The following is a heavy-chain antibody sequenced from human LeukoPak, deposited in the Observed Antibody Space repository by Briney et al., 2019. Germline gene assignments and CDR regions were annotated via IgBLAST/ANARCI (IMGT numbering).Heavy chain of an antibody. J-gene: IGHJ6*03. CDR3: ARETTSGSYWHYYYYYMDV. CDR1: GYTFTSYG. Sequence: ASVKVSCKASGYTFTSYGISWVRQAPGQGLEWMGWISAYNGNTNYAQKLQGRVTMTTDTSTSTAYMELRSLRSDDTAVYYCARETTSGSYWHYYYYYMDVWGKGTTVTVSS. CDR2: ISAYNGNT. D-gene: IGHD1-26*01. V-gene: IGHV1-18*01.